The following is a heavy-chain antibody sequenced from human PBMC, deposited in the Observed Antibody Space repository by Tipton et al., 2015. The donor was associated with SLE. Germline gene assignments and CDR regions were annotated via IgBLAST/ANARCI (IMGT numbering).Heavy chain of an antibody. Sequence: SLRLSCAASGFDFSSYSMHWVRRTPGKGLEYVSAISNNGGNPYYANSVKGRFTISRDDSKNMLYLQMGSLRDEDMGVYYCARRATTNSYDYWSRGTLVTVSS. J-gene: IGHJ4*02. CDR1: GFDFSSYS. V-gene: IGHV3-64*01. D-gene: IGHD1-26*01. CDR2: ISNNGGNP. CDR3: ARRATTNSYDY.